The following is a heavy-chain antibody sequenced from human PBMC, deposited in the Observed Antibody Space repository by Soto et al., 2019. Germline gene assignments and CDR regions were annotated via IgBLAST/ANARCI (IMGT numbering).Heavy chain of an antibody. V-gene: IGHV4-4*02. Sequence: QVQLQESGPGLVKPSGTLSLTCAVSGGSISSSNWWSWVRQPPGKGLEWIGEIYHSGSTNYNPSLXXRXXISVDKSKNQSSLTLSSVAAADAAVYYCARVSGSYYYGMDVWGQGTTVPVSS. CDR3: ARVSGSYYYGMDV. J-gene: IGHJ6*02. CDR1: GGSISSSNW. D-gene: IGHD1-26*01. CDR2: IYHSGST.